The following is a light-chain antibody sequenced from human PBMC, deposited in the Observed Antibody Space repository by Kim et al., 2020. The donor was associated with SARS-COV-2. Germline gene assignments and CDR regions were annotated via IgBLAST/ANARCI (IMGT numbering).Light chain of an antibody. Sequence: DIHMTQSPSTLSVSVGDRVTITCRASQSIGTWLAWYQQKPGKAPRLLIYEASNLDSGVPSRFSGSGSGTEFTLTISSLQTDDFATYYCQQYNRSPGLTFGGGTKLEI. V-gene: IGKV1-5*03. CDR1: QSIGTW. CDR3: QQYNRSPGLT. CDR2: EAS. J-gene: IGKJ4*01.